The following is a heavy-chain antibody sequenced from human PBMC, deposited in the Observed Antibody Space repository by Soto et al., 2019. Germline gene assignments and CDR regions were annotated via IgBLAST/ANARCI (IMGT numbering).Heavy chain of an antibody. V-gene: IGHV3-33*01. Sequence: GGSMRLPCAASGFNFNNYGMHWVSQAPGKGLEWVAVIWNDGNGYYYANSVKGRFTISRDNSKNTLYLQMSSLRAEDTAVYYCARRQISPPTRGAASARGGMDVWGQGTTVTVSS. J-gene: IGHJ6*02. CDR2: IWNDGNGY. D-gene: IGHD6-13*01. CDR3: ARRQISPPTRGAASARGGMDV. CDR1: GFNFNNYG.